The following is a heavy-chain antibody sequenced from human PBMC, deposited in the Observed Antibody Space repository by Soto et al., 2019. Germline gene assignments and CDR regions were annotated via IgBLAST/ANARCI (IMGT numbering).Heavy chain of an antibody. V-gene: IGHV4-59*08. J-gene: IGHJ4*02. CDR1: GDSMTNYY. D-gene: IGHD1-26*01. CDR2: IYYSGST. Sequence: QVQLQESGPGLVRPSETLSLTCTVSGDSMTNYYWNWLRQPPGKGLEWIGYIYYSGSTNYNPSLKSRVTISVDTSKNQFSLNLSSVTAADTAIYYCARLRPSGTSDYWGQGTLVTVSS. CDR3: ARLRPSGTSDY.